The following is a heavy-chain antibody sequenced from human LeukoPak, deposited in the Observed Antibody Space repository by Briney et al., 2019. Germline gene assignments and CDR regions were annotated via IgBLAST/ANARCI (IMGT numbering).Heavy chain of an antibody. CDR3: ASDRIILTGYYASPEYYGMDV. V-gene: IGHV3-11*01. CDR2: ITSSGSTI. D-gene: IGHD3-9*01. J-gene: IGHJ6*02. Sequence: GGSLRLSCAASGFTFSDYYMSWIRQAPGKGLEWVSYITSSGSTIYYADSVKGRFTIARDNAKNTLYLQMNSLRAEDTAVYYCASDRIILTGYYASPEYYGMDVWGQGTTVTVSS. CDR1: GFTFSDYY.